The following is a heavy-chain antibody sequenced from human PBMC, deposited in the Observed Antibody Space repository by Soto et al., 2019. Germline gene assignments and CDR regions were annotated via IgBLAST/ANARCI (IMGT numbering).Heavy chain of an antibody. D-gene: IGHD1-26*01. CDR1: GSTFNNFA. V-gene: IGHV1-69*06. CDR2: IVVDSNTA. CDR3: ARAIKRWEVNYYFDF. J-gene: IGHJ4*02. Sequence: QVVLLQSGAEVKAPGSSVRVSCQVSGSTFNNFAFSWVRQAPGNGPEWMGGIVVDSNTAEYSQRFQDRVTMTADTSSKALDMELGSLTFEDTAVYYCARAIKRWEVNYYFDFWGQGTLVTVSS.